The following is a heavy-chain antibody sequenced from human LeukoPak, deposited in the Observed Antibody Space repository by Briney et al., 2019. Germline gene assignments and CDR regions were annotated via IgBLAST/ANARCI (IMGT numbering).Heavy chain of an antibody. J-gene: IGHJ4*02. Sequence: SETLSLTCTVSDDSISDYYRGWLRQPPGKGLEWIGYIHNSGTSTYNLSLKSRVTISADTSKNQFSLKLNSVTTADTAVYYCTRGAGWLIDYWGQGILVTVSS. CDR2: IHNSGTS. D-gene: IGHD3-16*01. CDR3: TRGAGWLIDY. CDR1: DDSISDYY. V-gene: IGHV4-59*01.